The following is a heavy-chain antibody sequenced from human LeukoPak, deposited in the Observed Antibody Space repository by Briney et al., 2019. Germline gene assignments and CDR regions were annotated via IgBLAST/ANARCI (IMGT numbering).Heavy chain of an antibody. Sequence: SETLSLTCTVSGGSISSYYWSWIRQPPGKGLEWIGYIYYSGSTNYNPSLKSRVTISVDTSKNQFSLKLSSVTAADMAVYYCARGGAGCSSTSCYFRFDPWGQGTLVTVSS. D-gene: IGHD2-2*01. V-gene: IGHV4-59*01. CDR3: ARGGAGCSSTSCYFRFDP. CDR2: IYYSGST. CDR1: GGSISSYY. J-gene: IGHJ5*02.